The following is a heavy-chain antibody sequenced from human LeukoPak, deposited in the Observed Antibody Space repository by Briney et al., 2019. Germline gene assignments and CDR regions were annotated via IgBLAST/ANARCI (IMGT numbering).Heavy chain of an antibody. CDR2: IYYSGST. J-gene: IGHJ4*02. CDR1: GGSINYYY. D-gene: IGHD6-6*01. V-gene: IGHV4-59*01. CDR3: AKNTQYSGYYDC. Sequence: SETLSLTCTVSGGSINYYYWSWIRQPPGKGLEWIGYIYYSGSTNYNPSLKSRATISVDTSKNQFSLKLSSVTSADTAVYYCAKNTQYSGYYDCWGQETLVAVSS.